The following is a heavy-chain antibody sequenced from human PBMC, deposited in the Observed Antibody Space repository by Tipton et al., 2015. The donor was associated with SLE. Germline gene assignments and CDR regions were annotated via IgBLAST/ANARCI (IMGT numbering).Heavy chain of an antibody. D-gene: IGHD2-2*01. CDR2: IYHSGST. Sequence: TLSLTCAVYGGSFSGYYWSWIRQPPGKGLEWIGYIYHSGSTYYNPSLKSRVTISVDTSKNQFSLKLSSVTAADTAVYYCARARALVVPAAKKRYYYGMDVWGQGTTVTVSS. CDR3: ARARALVVPAAKKRYYYGMDV. CDR1: GGSFSGYY. V-gene: IGHV4-34*01. J-gene: IGHJ6*02.